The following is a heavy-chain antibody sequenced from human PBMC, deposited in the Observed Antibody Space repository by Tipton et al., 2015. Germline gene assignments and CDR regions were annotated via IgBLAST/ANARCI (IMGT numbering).Heavy chain of an antibody. V-gene: IGHV4-39*01. CDR3: ANLYVDYDY. CDR2: IYYSGST. J-gene: IGHJ4*02. CDR1: GGSISSPSYY. D-gene: IGHD4-17*01. Sequence: TLSLTCTVSGGSISSPSYYWGWIRQPPGKGLEWIGSIYYSGSTYYNPSFKSRVTISVDTSKNQFSLNLTSVTAADTALYYCANLYVDYDYWGQGTLVTASS.